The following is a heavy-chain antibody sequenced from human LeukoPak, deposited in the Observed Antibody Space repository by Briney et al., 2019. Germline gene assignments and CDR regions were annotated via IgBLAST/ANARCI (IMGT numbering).Heavy chain of an antibody. CDR1: GYTFTSYD. V-gene: IGHV1-8*01. Sequence: ASVKVSCKASGYTFTSYDINWVRQATGQGLEWMGWMNPNSGNTGYAQKFQGRVTMTRNTSISTAYMELSSLRSEDTAVYYCARGHVVVVAATSALNYYYYYYMDVWGKGTTVTVSS. J-gene: IGHJ6*03. CDR3: ARGHVVVVAATSALNYYYYYYMDV. D-gene: IGHD2-15*01. CDR2: MNPNSGNT.